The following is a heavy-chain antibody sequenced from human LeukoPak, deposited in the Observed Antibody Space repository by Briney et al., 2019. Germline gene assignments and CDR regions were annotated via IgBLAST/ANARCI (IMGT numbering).Heavy chain of an antibody. V-gene: IGHV1-8*03. CDR1: GYTFTSYD. Sequence: ASVKVSCKASGYTFTSYDINWVRQATGQGLEWMGWMNPNSGNTGYAQKFQGRVTITRNTSISTAYMELSSLRSEDTAVYYCARDGGWDCSSTSCYPFDPWGQGTLVTVSS. J-gene: IGHJ5*02. CDR3: ARDGGWDCSSTSCYPFDP. CDR2: MNPNSGNT. D-gene: IGHD2-2*01.